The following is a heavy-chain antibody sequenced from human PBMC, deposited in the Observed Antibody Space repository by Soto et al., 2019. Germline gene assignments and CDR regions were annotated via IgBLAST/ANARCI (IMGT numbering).Heavy chain of an antibody. J-gene: IGHJ1*01. CDR2: IYYSGST. V-gene: IGHV4-31*03. CDR3: ARGQSRDEVYFKS. Sequence: SETLSLTCTVSVGSISSGGYYWSWIRQHPWKGLEWIGYIYYSGSTYYNPSLKSRVTISVDTSKNQFSLKLSSVTAADTAVYYCARGQSRDEVYFKSWGQGTLVTVSS. CDR1: VGSISSGGYY.